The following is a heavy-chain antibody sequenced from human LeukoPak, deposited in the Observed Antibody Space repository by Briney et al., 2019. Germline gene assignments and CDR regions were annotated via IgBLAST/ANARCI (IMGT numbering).Heavy chain of an antibody. Sequence: GGSLRLSCVASGLTFSKYDMNWVRQAPGKGLDWIAYISSSGSSIYYADSVKGRFTISRDNAKNSLYLQMNSLRVEDTAVYFCARPVNSLFDPWGQGTLVTVSS. CDR1: GLTFSKYD. V-gene: IGHV3-48*03. D-gene: IGHD4-23*01. J-gene: IGHJ5*02. CDR3: ARPVNSLFDP. CDR2: ISSSGSSI.